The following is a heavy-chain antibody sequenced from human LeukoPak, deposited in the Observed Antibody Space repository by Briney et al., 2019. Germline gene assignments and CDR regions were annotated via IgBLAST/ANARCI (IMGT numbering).Heavy chain of an antibody. CDR1: GFTFSNAW. D-gene: IGHD4-23*01. J-gene: IGHJ4*02. CDR2: IKSKTDGGTT. CDR3: TTGTLRWYREHYFDY. Sequence: GGSLRLSCAASGFTFSNAWMSWVRQAPGKGLEWVGRIKSKTDGGTTGYAAPVKGRFTISRDDSKNTLYLQMNSLKTEDTAVYYCTTGTLRWYREHYFDYWGQGTLVTVSS. V-gene: IGHV3-15*01.